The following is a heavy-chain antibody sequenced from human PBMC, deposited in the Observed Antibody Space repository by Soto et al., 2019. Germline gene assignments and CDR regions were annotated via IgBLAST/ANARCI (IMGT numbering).Heavy chain of an antibody. CDR1: GYNFTSYD. CDR3: ATRYYSSPDFDY. D-gene: IGHD2-21*01. V-gene: IGHV1-8*01. J-gene: IGHJ4*01. Sequence: ASVKVSCKASGYNFTSYDLNWVRQATGQGLEWMGWMSPNSGDTGYAQKFQGRVTMTRDTSISTAYLELSSLTSEDTAIYYCATRYYSSPDFDYWGHGTLVTVSS. CDR2: MSPNSGDT.